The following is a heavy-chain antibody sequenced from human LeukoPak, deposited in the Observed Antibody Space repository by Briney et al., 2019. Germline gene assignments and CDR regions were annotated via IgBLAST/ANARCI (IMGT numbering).Heavy chain of an antibody. Sequence: GGSLRLSCAASGFTFSDYYMSWIRQAPGKGLEWVSSISSRGGSIYYADSVKGRFTISRDNSKNTLYLQMNSLKTEDTALYYCARQMATILDGILDYWGQGTLVTISS. J-gene: IGHJ4*02. CDR3: ARQMATILDGILDY. D-gene: IGHD5-24*01. CDR1: GFTFSDYY. V-gene: IGHV3-11*04. CDR2: ISSRGGSI.